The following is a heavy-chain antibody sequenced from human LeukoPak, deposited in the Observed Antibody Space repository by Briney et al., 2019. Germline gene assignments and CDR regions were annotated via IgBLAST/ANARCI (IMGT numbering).Heavy chain of an antibody. CDR1: GYSISTNYC. Sequence: SETLSLTCAVSGYSISTNYCWGWVRQPPGKGLEWIGRIYYSGSTYYNPSLKSRVTISVDKSKNQSSLKQSSLTAADAAVYYCVNSLDIYGSFAYWGQGTLVTVSS. J-gene: IGHJ4*02. CDR3: VNSLDIYGSFAY. D-gene: IGHD2-2*03. CDR2: IYYSGST. V-gene: IGHV4-38-2*01.